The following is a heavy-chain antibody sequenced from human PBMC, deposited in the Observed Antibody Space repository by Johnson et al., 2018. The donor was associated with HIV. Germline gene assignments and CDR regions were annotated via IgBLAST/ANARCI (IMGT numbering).Heavy chain of an antibody. Sequence: VQLVESGGGLVQPGRSLRLSCAASGFTFDDYAMHWVRQAPGKGLERVSGISWNSGSIGYADSVKGRFTISRDNSKNTLYLQMNSLRAEDTALYYCAKVGVYSGYGHLEAFDIWGQGTMVTVSS. CDR3: AKVGVYSGYGHLEAFDI. J-gene: IGHJ3*02. CDR1: GFTFDDYA. D-gene: IGHD5-12*01. CDR2: ISWNSGSI. V-gene: IGHV3-9*01.